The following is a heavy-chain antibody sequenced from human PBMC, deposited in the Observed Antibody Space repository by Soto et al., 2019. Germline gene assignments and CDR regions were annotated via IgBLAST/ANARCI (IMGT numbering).Heavy chain of an antibody. CDR2: INAGNGNT. V-gene: IGHV1-3*01. Sequence: ASVKYSCTPYGYTSTTYAMHWVRQAPGYRLEWMGWINAGNGNTKYSQKFQGRVTITRDTSASTAYMELSSLRSEDTAVYYCARDLVFSGAIYYYYGMDVWGQGTTVTVSS. CDR3: ARDLVFSGAIYYYYGMDV. J-gene: IGHJ6*02. D-gene: IGHD3-10*01. CDR1: GYTSTTYA.